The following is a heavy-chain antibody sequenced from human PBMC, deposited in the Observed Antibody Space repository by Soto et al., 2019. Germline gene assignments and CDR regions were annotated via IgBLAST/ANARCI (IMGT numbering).Heavy chain of an antibody. J-gene: IGHJ4*02. V-gene: IGHV1-18*01. CDR2: ISAYNGNT. CDR3: ARYSSGWYYFDY. D-gene: IGHD6-19*01. Sequence: ASVKVSCKASGGTFSSYAISWVRQAPGQGLEWMGWISAYNGNTNYAQKLQGRVTMTTDTSTSTAYMELRSLRSDDTAVYYCARYSSGWYYFDYWGQGTLVTVSS. CDR1: GGTFSSYA.